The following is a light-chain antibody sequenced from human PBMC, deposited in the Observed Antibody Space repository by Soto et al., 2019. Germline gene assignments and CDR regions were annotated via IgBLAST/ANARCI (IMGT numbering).Light chain of an antibody. CDR1: TSDVGGYSF. J-gene: IGLJ1*01. CDR2: EVS. Sequence: QSALTQPASVSGSPGQSITISCTGTTSDVGGYSFVSWYQLHPGKAPKLMIYEVSNRPSGVSNRFSGSKSGNTASLTISGLQAEDESDYYCSSYTTSGTRVFGTGPKLTVL. CDR3: SSYTTSGTRV. V-gene: IGLV2-14*01.